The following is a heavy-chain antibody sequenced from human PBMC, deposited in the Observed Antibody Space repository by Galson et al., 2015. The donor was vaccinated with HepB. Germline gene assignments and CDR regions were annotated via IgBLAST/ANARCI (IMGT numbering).Heavy chain of an antibody. CDR2: ISSSSSYT. D-gene: IGHD3-3*01. V-gene: IGHV3-21*01. Sequence: SLRLSCAASGFTFSSYKMNWVRQAPGKGLEWVSSISSSSSYTYYADSVKGRFTISRDNAKNSLYLQINSLRAEDTAVYYCARDSRARDFWSGYDWFDPWGQGTLVTVSS. CDR3: ARDSRARDFWSGYDWFDP. CDR1: GFTFSSYK. J-gene: IGHJ5*02.